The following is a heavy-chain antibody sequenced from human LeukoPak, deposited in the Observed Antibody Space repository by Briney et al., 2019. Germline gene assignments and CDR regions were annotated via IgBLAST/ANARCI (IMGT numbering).Heavy chain of an antibody. CDR1: GGSISSYY. D-gene: IGHD3-10*01. J-gene: IGHJ4*02. CDR3: ARDTYYYGSGTLYFDY. Sequence: PSQTLSLTCTVSGGSISSYYWSWIRQPAGKGLEWIGRIYPTGSTNYNPSLKSRVTMSVDTSKNQFSLKLSSVTAADTAVYYCARDTYYYGSGTLYFDYWGQGTLVTVSS. V-gene: IGHV4-4*07. CDR2: IYPTGST.